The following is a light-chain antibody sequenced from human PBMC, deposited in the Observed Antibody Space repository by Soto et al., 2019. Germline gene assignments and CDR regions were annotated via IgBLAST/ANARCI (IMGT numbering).Light chain of an antibody. V-gene: IGLV1-40*01. J-gene: IGLJ3*02. CDR3: RPYESSLGGWV. CDR1: SSNIGAGYD. Sequence: QSVLTQPPSVSGAPGQRVTISCTGSSSNIGAGYDVHWYQQLPGTAPKLLIYGNSNRPSGVPDRFSGSKSGTSASLAITGFRAGDGADYSCRPYESSLGGWVFGGGPKPPVL. CDR2: GNS.